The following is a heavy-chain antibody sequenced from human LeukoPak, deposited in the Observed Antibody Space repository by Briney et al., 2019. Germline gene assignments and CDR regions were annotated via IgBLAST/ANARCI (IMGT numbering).Heavy chain of an antibody. D-gene: IGHD6-13*01. Sequence: GGSLRLSCAASGFTFSDAWMSWVRQAPGKGLEWVGRIKSKTDGGTLDYAAPVKGRFIISRDDSKYTLYLQMNSLKTEDTAVYYCTRDKGSSSWQKYYFDYWGQGTLVTVSS. CDR2: IKSKTDGGTL. J-gene: IGHJ4*02. CDR1: GFTFSDAW. CDR3: TRDKGSSSWQKYYFDY. V-gene: IGHV3-15*01.